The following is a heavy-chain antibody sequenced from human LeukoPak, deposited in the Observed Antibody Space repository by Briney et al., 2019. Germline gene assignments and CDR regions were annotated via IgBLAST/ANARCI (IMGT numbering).Heavy chain of an antibody. D-gene: IGHD3-9*01. J-gene: IGHJ4*02. V-gene: IGHV3-21*04. CDR2: ISSSSSYI. Sequence: GGSLRLSCAASGFTFSSYSMNWVRQAPGKGLEWVSSISSSSSYIYYADSVKGRFTISRDNAKNSLYLQMSSLRAEDTAVYYCAKVDRVYDILTGYNYWGQGTLVTVSS. CDR3: AKVDRVYDILTGYNY. CDR1: GFTFSSYS.